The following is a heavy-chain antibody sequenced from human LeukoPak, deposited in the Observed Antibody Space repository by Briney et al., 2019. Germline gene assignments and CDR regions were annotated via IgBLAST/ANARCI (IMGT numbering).Heavy chain of an antibody. CDR2: IRSSSTYI. CDR1: GFTFSSYS. Sequence: GGSLRLSCAASGFTFSSYSLNWVRQAPGKGLEWVSSIRSSSTYIYYADSVKGRFIISRDNANNSVYLRMNSLRAEDTAVYYCAKGGGYEAQYYYYYLDVWGKGTTVTISS. J-gene: IGHJ6*03. CDR3: AKGGGYEAQYYYYYLDV. V-gene: IGHV3-21*06. D-gene: IGHD5-12*01.